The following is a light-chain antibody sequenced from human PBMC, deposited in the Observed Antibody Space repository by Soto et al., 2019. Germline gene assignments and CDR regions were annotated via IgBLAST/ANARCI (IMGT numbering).Light chain of an antibody. CDR3: QQRFTWPS. J-gene: IGKJ3*01. CDR1: QSVSSN. CDR2: DAS. V-gene: IGKV3-11*01. Sequence: EIVMTQSPAALSVSPGERATLSCRASQSVSSNLAWYQQKPGQAPRLLIYDASKRATGIPARFSGSGSGTDFTLTISSLEPEDFAVYFCQQRFTWPSFGPGTKVDIK.